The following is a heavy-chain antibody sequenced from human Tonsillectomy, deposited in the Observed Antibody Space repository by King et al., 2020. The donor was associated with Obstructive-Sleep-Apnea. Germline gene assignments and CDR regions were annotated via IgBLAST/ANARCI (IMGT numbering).Heavy chain of an antibody. Sequence: QLQESGPGLVKPSETLSLTCTVSGGSISSSSYYWGWIRQPPGKGLEWIGSIYYSGSTYYNPSLKSRVTISVDTSKNQFSLKLSSVTAADTAVYYCARQPVLLWFGELLMAQWFDPWGQGTLVTVSS. D-gene: IGHD3-10*01. CDR2: IYYSGST. J-gene: IGHJ5*02. CDR3: ARQPVLLWFGELLMAQWFDP. CDR1: GGSISSSSYY. V-gene: IGHV4-39*01.